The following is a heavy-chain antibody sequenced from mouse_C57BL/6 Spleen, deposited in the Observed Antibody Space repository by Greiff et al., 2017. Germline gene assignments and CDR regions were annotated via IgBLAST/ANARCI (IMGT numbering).Heavy chain of an antibody. J-gene: IGHJ2*01. CDR3: ARGRYGCSPYDFGY. V-gene: IGHV1-72*01. CDR1: GYTFTSYW. Sequence: QVQLQQSGAELVKPGASVKLSCKASGYTFTSYWMHWVKQRPGRGLEWIGRIDPNSGGTKYNEKFKSKATLTVDKASSTAYMQLRSLTSEYSAVYFCARGRYGCSPYDFGYWGQGTTLTVSS. CDR2: IDPNSGGT. D-gene: IGHD1-1*01.